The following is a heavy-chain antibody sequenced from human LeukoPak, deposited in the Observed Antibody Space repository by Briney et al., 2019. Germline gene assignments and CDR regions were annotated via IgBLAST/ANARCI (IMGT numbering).Heavy chain of an antibody. J-gene: IGHJ4*02. V-gene: IGHV4-39*01. CDR2: IYYSGST. Sequence: SETLSLTCTVSGGSISSSSYYWGWIRQPPGKGLEWIGSIYYSGSTYYNPSLKSRVTISVDTSKNQFSLKLSSVTAADTAVYYCARHGRHQLRQTNFDYWGQGTLVTVSS. D-gene: IGHD2-2*01. CDR3: ARHGRHQLRQTNFDY. CDR1: GGSISSSSYY.